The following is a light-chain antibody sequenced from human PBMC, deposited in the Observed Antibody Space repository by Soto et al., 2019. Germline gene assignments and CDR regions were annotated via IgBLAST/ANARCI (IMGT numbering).Light chain of an antibody. V-gene: IGKV1-6*01. Sequence: AIQMTQSPSSLSASVGDRVTITCRASQDIRKDLAWYQQKPGKAPQILIYGASTLQTGAASRFSGSGSATDFTLTISSLQPEDSAAYYCLQDYNYPFTFGQGTKLDIK. CDR3: LQDYNYPFT. J-gene: IGKJ2*01. CDR2: GAS. CDR1: QDIRKD.